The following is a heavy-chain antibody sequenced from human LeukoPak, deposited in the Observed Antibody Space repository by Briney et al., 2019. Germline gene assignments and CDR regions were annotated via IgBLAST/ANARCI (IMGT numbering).Heavy chain of an antibody. Sequence: ASVKVSCKVSGYTFTSYYMHWVRQAPGQGLEWMGIINPSGGSTSYAQKFQGRVTMTRDTSTSTVYMELSSLRSEDTAVYYCARGVVAVVAATYWFDPWGQGTLVTVSS. D-gene: IGHD2-15*01. V-gene: IGHV1-46*01. CDR3: ARGVVAVVAATYWFDP. CDR2: INPSGGST. CDR1: GYTFTSYY. J-gene: IGHJ5*02.